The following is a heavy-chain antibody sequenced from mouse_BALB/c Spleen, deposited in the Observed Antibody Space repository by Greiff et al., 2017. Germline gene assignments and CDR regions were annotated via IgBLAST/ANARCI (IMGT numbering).Heavy chain of an antibody. Sequence: EVQLQESGPGLVKPSQSLSLTCTVTGYSITSDYAWNWIRQFPGNKLEWMGYISYSGSTSYNPSLKSRISITRDTSKNQFFLQLNSVTTEDTATYYCARGGYYVYWYFDVWGAGTTVTVSS. CDR2: ISYSGST. CDR1: GYSITSDYA. D-gene: IGHD2-3*01. V-gene: IGHV3-2*02. J-gene: IGHJ1*01. CDR3: ARGGYYVYWYFDV.